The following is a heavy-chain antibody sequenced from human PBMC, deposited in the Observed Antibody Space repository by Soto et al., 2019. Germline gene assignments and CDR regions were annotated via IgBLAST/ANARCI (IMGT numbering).Heavy chain of an antibody. Sequence: QVQLQESGPGLVKPSETLSLSCTVSGGSISSYYWSWFRQSPGKRMEWIGYVHHSWGSSYNPSLQSRVDISLDTSKSQFSPKVTAVTATDTAVYYCARQGFGPLHCLVDVWGQGTTVTVSS. J-gene: IGHJ6*02. CDR3: ARQGFGPLHCLVDV. CDR1: GGSISSYY. CDR2: VHHSWGS. V-gene: IGHV4-59*08. D-gene: IGHD3-10*01.